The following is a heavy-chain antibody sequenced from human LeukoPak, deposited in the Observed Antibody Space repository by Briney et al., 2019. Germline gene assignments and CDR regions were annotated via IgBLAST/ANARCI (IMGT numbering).Heavy chain of an antibody. D-gene: IGHD3-22*01. CDR3: ASTAYYDGSPYFDY. J-gene: IGHJ4*02. CDR1: GGSFSGYY. Sequence: PSETLSLTCAVYGGSFSGYYWSWIRQPPGKGLEWIGDINHSGSTNYNPSLKSRVTISVDTSKNQFSLKLSSVTASDTAVYYCASTAYYDGSPYFDYWGEGTPVTLSS. CDR2: INHSGST. V-gene: IGHV4-34*01.